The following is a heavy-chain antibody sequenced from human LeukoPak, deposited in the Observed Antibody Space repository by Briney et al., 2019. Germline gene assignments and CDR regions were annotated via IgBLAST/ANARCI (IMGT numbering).Heavy chain of an antibody. CDR2: ISGSGGST. D-gene: IGHD3-10*02. J-gene: IGHJ4*02. CDR3: AKMSSLFGGLWL. V-gene: IGHV3-23*01. Sequence: GGSLRLSCAASGFTFSSYAMSWVRQAPGKGLEWVSAISGSGGSTYYADSVKGRFTISRDNSKNTLYLQMNSLRAEDTVVYYCAKMSSLFGGLWLWGQGTLVTVSS. CDR1: GFTFSSYA.